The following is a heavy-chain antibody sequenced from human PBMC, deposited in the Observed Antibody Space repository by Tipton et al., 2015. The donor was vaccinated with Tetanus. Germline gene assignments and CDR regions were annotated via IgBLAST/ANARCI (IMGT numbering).Heavy chain of an antibody. CDR2: ISASGST. CDR3: ARDQGGGRVVRLNWFDP. Sequence: TLSLTCTVSGASLRGGDYHWSWIRQPPGKGLEWLAYISASGSTNSNYSLKSRITISRDTSKNQFSLNLSSVTAADTAVYYCARDQGGGRVVRLNWFDPWGQGTLVTVSS. J-gene: IGHJ5*02. V-gene: IGHV4-61*08. CDR1: GASLRGGDYH. D-gene: IGHD6-6*01.